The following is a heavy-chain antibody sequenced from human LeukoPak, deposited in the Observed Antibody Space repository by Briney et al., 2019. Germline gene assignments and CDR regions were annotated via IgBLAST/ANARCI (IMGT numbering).Heavy chain of an antibody. D-gene: IGHD3-9*01. J-gene: IGHJ4*02. CDR1: GFTFSSYA. CDR3: ARDGVYYDILTGYYDY. V-gene: IGHV3-30-3*01. CDR2: ISHDGGNK. Sequence: GRSLRLSCAASGFTFSSYAMHWVRQAPGKGLEWVAVISHDGGNKYYADSVKGRFTISRDNSKNTLYLQMNSLRAEDTAVYYCARDGVYYDILTGYYDYWGQGTLVTVSS.